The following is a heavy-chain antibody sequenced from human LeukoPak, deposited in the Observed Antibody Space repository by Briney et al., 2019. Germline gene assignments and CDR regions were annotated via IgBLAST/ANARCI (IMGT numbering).Heavy chain of an antibody. CDR1: GGSVSDYY. CDR2: IYYTGST. J-gene: IGHJ4*02. Sequence: SSETLSLTCTISGGSVSDYYWSWIRQSPGKGLEWIGYIYYTGSTTYNPSLKSRVTISADTSKNQFSLKLSSVTAADTAVYYCASRKLGNDYWGQGTLVTVSS. V-gene: IGHV4-59*02. CDR3: ASRKLGNDY. D-gene: IGHD7-27*01.